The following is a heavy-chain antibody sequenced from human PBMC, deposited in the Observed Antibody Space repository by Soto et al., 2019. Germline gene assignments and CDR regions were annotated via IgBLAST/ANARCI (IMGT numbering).Heavy chain of an antibody. CDR1: GFTVSSNY. D-gene: IGHD6-13*01. Sequence: GGSLRLSCAASGFTVSSNYMSWVRQAPGKGLEWVSVIYSGGSTYYADSVKGRFTLSRDNSKNTLDLQMYGLRAEDTDVYYCARDSRSSSWYTHCYYGMGVWGQGTT. CDR3: ARDSRSSSWYTHCYYGMGV. CDR2: IYSGGST. J-gene: IGHJ6*02. V-gene: IGHV3-53*01.